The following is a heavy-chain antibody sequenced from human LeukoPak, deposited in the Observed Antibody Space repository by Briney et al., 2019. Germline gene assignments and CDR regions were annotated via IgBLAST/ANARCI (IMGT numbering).Heavy chain of an antibody. V-gene: IGHV4-59*08. CDR2: IYYSGST. CDR3: ARGRGYQLSSNWFDP. D-gene: IGHD2-2*01. Sequence: SETLSLTCTVSGGSISSYYWSWIRQPPGKGLEWIGYIYYSGSTNYNPSLKSRVTISVDASKNQFSLKLSSVTAADTAVYYCARGRGYQLSSNWFDPWGQGTLVTVSS. J-gene: IGHJ5*01. CDR1: GGSISSYY.